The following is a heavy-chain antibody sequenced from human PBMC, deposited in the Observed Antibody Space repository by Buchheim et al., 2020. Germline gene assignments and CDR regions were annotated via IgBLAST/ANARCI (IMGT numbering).Heavy chain of an antibody. CDR3: ARGGFGSSGWRYYYYDYGMDV. V-gene: IGHV1-8*01. CDR2: MNPNSGNT. D-gene: IGHD6-19*01. Sequence: QVQLVQSGAEVKKPGASVKVSCKASGYTFTSYDINWVRQATGQGLEWMGWMNPNSGNTGYAQKFQGRVTMTRNNSIRTAYMELSRLRSEDTAVYYCARGGFGSSGWRYYYYDYGMDVWGQRTT. CDR1: GYTFTSYD. J-gene: IGHJ6*02.